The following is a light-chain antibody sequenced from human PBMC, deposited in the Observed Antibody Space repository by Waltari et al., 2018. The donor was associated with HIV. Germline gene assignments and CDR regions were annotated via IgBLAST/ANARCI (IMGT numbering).Light chain of an antibody. V-gene: IGKV1-8*01. CDR2: GAS. CDR3: QQYHDSPRT. CDR1: RDFDTH. J-gene: IGKJ1*01. Sequence: ATRMTQSPPPVSAATGDTVTITCRASRDFDTHFAWYQHKPGSAPHLLIYGASTLQKGVPARFNGSGSGTSCSLTVTCLQSEDFATYFCQQYHDSPRTFGLGTTV.